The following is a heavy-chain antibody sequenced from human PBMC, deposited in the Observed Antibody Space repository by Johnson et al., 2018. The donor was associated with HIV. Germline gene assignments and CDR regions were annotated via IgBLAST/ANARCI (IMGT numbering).Heavy chain of an antibody. V-gene: IGHV3-30-3*01. J-gene: IGHJ3*02. CDR2: ISYDGNNK. D-gene: IGHD5-24*01. Sequence: QVQLVESGGGLVQPGGSLRLSCAASGFTFSSYAMNWVRQAPGKGLEWVAVISYDGNNKYSADSVKGRVTISRDNSKNTLYLQMNSLRAEDTAVYYCAKDCGRWLQSDAFDIWGQGTMVTVSS. CDR1: GFTFSSYA. CDR3: AKDCGRWLQSDAFDI.